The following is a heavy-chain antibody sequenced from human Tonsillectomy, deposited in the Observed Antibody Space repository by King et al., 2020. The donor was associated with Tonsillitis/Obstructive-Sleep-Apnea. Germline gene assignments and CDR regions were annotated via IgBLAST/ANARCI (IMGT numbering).Heavy chain of an antibody. V-gene: IGHV1-18*01. D-gene: IGHD3-22*01. CDR2: ISAYNGNS. Sequence: VQLVQSGADVKKPGASVKVSCKASGYTFTSYGISWVRQAPGPGLEWMGWISAYNGNSNYAQKPQGRVPMTTDTSTETAYMERRSLRSDDTAVYYCARDRPNYDSSGYYRDYFDYWGQGTLVTVSS. CDR3: ARDRPNYDSSGYYRDYFDY. J-gene: IGHJ4*02. CDR1: GYTFTSYG.